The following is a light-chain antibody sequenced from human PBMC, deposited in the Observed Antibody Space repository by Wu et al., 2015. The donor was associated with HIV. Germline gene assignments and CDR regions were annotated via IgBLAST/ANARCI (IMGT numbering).Light chain of an antibody. CDR3: QQYNNWPSWT. J-gene: IGKJ1*01. CDR1: QSVSSN. Sequence: EIVMTQSPATLSVSPGERATLSCRASQSVSSNLAWYQQKPGQAPRLLIYGASTRATGIPARFSGSGSGTEFTLTISSMQSEDFAVYYCQQYNNWPSWTFGQGTKVGNQT. V-gene: IGKV3-15*01. CDR2: GAS.